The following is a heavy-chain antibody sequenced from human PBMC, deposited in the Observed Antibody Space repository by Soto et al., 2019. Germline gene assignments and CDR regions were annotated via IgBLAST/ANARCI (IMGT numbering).Heavy chain of an antibody. CDR3: AREGVATIAGPFDY. D-gene: IGHD5-12*01. V-gene: IGHV1-69*06. CDR2: IIPIFGTA. Sequence: VASVKVSCKASGGTFSSYAISWVRQAPGQGLEWMGGIIPIFGTANYAQKFQGRVTITADKSTSTAYMELSSLRSEDTAVYYCAREGVATIAGPFDYWGQGTLVTVSS. CDR1: GGTFSSYA. J-gene: IGHJ4*02.